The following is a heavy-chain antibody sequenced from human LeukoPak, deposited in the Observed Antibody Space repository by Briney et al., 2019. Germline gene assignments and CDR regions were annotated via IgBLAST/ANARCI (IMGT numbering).Heavy chain of an antibody. Sequence: GGSLRLSCVASGFIFSTYGMNWVRQAPGKGLKWVAVISYEGGNKDYSDSVKGRFAIPRDNSKSTLYLQLNSLRADDTAVYYCAKDRHRGGYDPDGMDVWGQGTTVTVSS. CDR1: GFIFSTYG. D-gene: IGHD5-24*01. CDR3: AKDRHRGGYDPDGMDV. CDR2: ISYEGGNK. J-gene: IGHJ6*02. V-gene: IGHV3-30*18.